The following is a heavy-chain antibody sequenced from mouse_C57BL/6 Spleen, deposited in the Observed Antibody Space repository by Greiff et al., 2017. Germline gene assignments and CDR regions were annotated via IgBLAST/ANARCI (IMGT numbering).Heavy chain of an antibody. CDR1: GYTFTSYW. Sequence: VKQSCKASGYTFTSYWMHWVKQRPIQGLEWIGNIDPSDSETHYNQKFKDKATLTVDKSSSTAYMQLSSLTSEDSAVYYCARPYYGSSYRFAYWGQGTLVTVSA. CDR2: IDPSDSET. CDR3: ARPYYGSSYRFAY. V-gene: IGHV1-52*01. D-gene: IGHD1-1*01. J-gene: IGHJ3*01.